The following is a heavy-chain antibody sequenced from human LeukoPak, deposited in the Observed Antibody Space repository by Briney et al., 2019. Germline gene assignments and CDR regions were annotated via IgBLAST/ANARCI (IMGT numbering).Heavy chain of an antibody. V-gene: IGHV1-2*02. CDR2: INPNSGGT. J-gene: IGHJ5*02. CDR3: ARDGRVMVRGVNNWFGP. Sequence: ASVKVSCKASGYTFTGYYMHWVRQAPGQGIEWMGWINPNSGGTNYAQKFQGRVTMTRDTSISTAYMELSRLRSDDTAVYYCARDGRVMVRGVNNWFGPWGQGTLVTVSS. D-gene: IGHD3-10*01. CDR1: GYTFTGYY.